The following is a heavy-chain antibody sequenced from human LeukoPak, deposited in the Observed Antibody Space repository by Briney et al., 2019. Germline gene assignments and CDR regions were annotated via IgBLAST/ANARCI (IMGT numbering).Heavy chain of an antibody. CDR3: AKAWLEQGGMFDY. Sequence: GGSLRLSCAASGFTFSSYAMSWVRQAPGEGLEWVSLLSGSGGSTYYADSVKGRFTISRDNSKNTLYLQMNSPRAEDTAVYYCAKAWLEQGGMFDYWGQGTPVTVSS. V-gene: IGHV3-23*01. J-gene: IGHJ4*02. CDR1: GFTFSSYA. D-gene: IGHD1/OR15-1a*01. CDR2: LSGSGGST.